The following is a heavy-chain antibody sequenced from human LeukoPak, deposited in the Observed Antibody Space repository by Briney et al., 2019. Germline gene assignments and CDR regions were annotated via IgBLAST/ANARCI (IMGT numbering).Heavy chain of an antibody. V-gene: IGHV5-51*01. CDR3: AVAYCGGDCYSGYYYGMDV. Sequence: GESLKISCKGSGYSFTSYWIGWVRQMPGKGLEWMGIIYPGDSDTRYSPSFQGQVTISADKSISTAYLQWSSLKASDTAMSYCAVAYCGGDCYSGYYYGMDVWGQGTTVTVSS. J-gene: IGHJ6*02. CDR2: IYPGDSDT. D-gene: IGHD2-21*02. CDR1: GYSFTSYW.